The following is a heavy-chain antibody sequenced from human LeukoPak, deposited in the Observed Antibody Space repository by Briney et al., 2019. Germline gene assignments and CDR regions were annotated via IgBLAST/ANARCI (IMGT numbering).Heavy chain of an antibody. CDR1: GGSISSSNYY. CDR3: AREGFSDFVMDV. Sequence: SETLFLTCTVSGGSISSSNYYWGWIRLSPGKELEWIGSIYYSGSTYYNPSLKSRVTISVDTSMNQFSLKLNSVTAADTAVYYCAREGFSDFVMDVWGKGTTVTVSS. CDR2: IYYSGST. V-gene: IGHV4-39*01. J-gene: IGHJ6*03. D-gene: IGHD5/OR15-5a*01.